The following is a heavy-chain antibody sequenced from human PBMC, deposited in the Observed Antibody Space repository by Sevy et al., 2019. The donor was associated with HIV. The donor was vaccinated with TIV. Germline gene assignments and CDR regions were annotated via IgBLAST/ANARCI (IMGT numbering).Heavy chain of an antibody. CDR1: GFIISRYA. J-gene: IGHJ4*02. D-gene: IGHD3-3*01. CDR3: AGGFWSGFDY. V-gene: IGHV3-23*01. CDR2: ISGHGGST. Sequence: GGSLRLSCAASGFIISRYAMSWVRQAPGKGLEWVSTISGHGGSTYYADSVKGRFTISRDNSKNTLDLQMNSLRAEDTAVYYCAGGFWSGFDYWGQGTLVTVSS.